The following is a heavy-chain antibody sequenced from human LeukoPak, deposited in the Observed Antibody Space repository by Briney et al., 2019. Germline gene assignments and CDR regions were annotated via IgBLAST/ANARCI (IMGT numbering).Heavy chain of an antibody. J-gene: IGHJ4*02. V-gene: IGHV4-39*01. Sequence: SETLSLTCTVSGGSISSSSYYWGWIRQPPGKGLEWIGSIYYSGSTYYNPSLKSRVTISVDTSKNQFSLKLSSVTAADTAVYYCARYCSGTSCYGSSFDYWGQGTLVTVSS. CDR3: ARYCSGTSCYGSSFDY. CDR2: IYYSGST. D-gene: IGHD2-2*01. CDR1: GGSISSSSYY.